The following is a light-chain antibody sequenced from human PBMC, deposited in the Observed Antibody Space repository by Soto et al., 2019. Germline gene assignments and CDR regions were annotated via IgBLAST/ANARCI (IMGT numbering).Light chain of an antibody. V-gene: IGLV2-14*01. CDR1: SSDVGAYDY. Sequence: QSVLTQPASVAGSPGQSITISCTGTSSDVGAYDYVSWYQHHPGKAPRLIIYEVINRPSGVSYRFSASKSGNTASLTISGLQPEDEADYYCCSYAGPSSIFGGGTKLTVL. CDR3: CSYAGPSSI. CDR2: EVI. J-gene: IGLJ2*01.